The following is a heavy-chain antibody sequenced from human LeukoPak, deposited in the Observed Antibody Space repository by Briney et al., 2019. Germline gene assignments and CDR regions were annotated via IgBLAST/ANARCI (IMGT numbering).Heavy chain of an antibody. V-gene: IGHV3-74*01. J-gene: IGHJ4*02. CDR2: INSDGSST. CDR3: ARVAGSGYRPEKYYFDY. CDR1: GFTFSNYA. D-gene: IGHD3-22*01. Sequence: GRSLTLSCAASGFTFSNYAIHWVRQAPGKGLVWVSRINSDGSSTSYADSVKGRFTISRDNAKNTLYLQMNSLRAEDTAVYYCARVAGSGYRPEKYYFDYWGQGTLVTVSS.